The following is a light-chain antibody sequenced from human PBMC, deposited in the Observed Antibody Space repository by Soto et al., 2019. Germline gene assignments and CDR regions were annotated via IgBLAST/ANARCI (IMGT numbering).Light chain of an antibody. CDR2: GAS. J-gene: IGKJ2*01. CDR3: EQHVNSVYI. V-gene: IGKV3-20*01. Sequence: ESVRTQSPGTLSLSPGERATLSCRASQTIIGNYLAWYQQKPGQAPRLLIYGASNRDTGVPDRFSGSYSGTDFSLTITRLEPEDFAVYYCEQHVNSVYIFGQGTRLEIK. CDR1: QTIIGNY.